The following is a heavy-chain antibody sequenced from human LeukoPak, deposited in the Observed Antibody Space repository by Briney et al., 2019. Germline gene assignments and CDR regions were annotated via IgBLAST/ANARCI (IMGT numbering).Heavy chain of an antibody. D-gene: IGHD3-10*01. CDR1: GFTFSTYG. J-gene: IGHJ6*04. Sequence: PGGSLRLACSTSGFTFSTYGTDSARQAPGKGLEWGAFIWDDGRNKYYASSVKGRFTIYRDNSKNQLYLQMNSLRAEHTAVYYCARNYYGSGSSPLGGMDVWGKGPTVTVSS. CDR2: IWDDGRNK. CDR3: ARNYYGSGSSPLGGMDV. V-gene: IGHV3-33*01.